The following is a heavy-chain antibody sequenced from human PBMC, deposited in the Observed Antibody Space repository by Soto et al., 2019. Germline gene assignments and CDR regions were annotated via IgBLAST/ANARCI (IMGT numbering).Heavy chain of an antibody. V-gene: IGHV3-23*01. Sequence: EVQLLESGGGLVQPGGSLRLSCATSGFTFSSYAMSWVRQAPGKGLEWVSEISGSGGSTYYADSVKGRFTNTRDNSKNTLYLQMNRLRAEDTAVYYCAKEARIWFGEPPADYWGQGTLVTVFS. D-gene: IGHD3-10*01. CDR3: AKEARIWFGEPPADY. J-gene: IGHJ4*02. CDR2: ISGSGGST. CDR1: GFTFSSYA.